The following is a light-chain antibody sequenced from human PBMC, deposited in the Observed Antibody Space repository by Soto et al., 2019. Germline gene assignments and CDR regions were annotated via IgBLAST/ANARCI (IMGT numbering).Light chain of an antibody. CDR3: QHFDDSLT. CDR1: QSVDSST. CDR2: GAS. J-gene: IGKJ4*01. Sequence: EVVLTQSLGTLSLSPGERATLSCRASQSVDSSTLAWYQQKPGQAPRLLISGASKRATGTPDRFSGSGSGTDFTLTISRLEPEDFSVYYCQHFDDSLTFGGGTKEEIK. V-gene: IGKV3-20*01.